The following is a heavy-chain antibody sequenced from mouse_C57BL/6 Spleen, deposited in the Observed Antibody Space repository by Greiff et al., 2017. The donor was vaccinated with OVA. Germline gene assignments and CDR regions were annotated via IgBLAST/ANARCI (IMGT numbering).Heavy chain of an antibody. V-gene: IGHV5-12*01. Sequence: EVQLVESGGGLVQPGGSLKLSCAASGFTFSDYYMYWVRQTPEKRLEWVAYISTGGGSTYYPDTVKGRFTISRDNAKNTLYLRMSRLKSEDTAMYYGARGGYYGNYPYAMDYWGQGTSVTVSS. CDR3: ARGGYYGNYPYAMDY. D-gene: IGHD2-1*01. J-gene: IGHJ4*01. CDR2: ISTGGGST. CDR1: GFTFSDYY.